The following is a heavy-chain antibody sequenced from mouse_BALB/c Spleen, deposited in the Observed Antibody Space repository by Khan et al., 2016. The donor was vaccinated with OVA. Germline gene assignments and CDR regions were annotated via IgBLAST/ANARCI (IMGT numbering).Heavy chain of an antibody. CDR2: IWGDGST. Sequence: QVQLKESGPGLVAPSQSLSITCTVSGFSLTDYGINWVRQPPGKGLEWLGMIWGDGSTDYNSALKSRLSISKDNSKSQVFLKMNSLQTDDSARYYCARKRRLGGFAYWGQGTLVTVSA. J-gene: IGHJ3*01. CDR3: ARKRRLGGFAY. V-gene: IGHV2-6-7*01. D-gene: IGHD3-3*01. CDR1: GFSLTDYG.